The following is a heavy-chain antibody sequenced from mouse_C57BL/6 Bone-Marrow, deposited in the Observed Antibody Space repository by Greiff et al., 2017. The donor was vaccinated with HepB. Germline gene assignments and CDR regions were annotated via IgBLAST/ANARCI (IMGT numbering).Heavy chain of an antibody. CDR3: ASPLFYYGSREDAMDY. CDR1: GYSITSGYY. V-gene: IGHV3-6*01. J-gene: IGHJ4*01. D-gene: IGHD1-1*01. Sequence: DVQLQESGPGLVKPSQSLSLTCSVTGYSITSGYYWNWIRQFPGNKLEWMGYISYDGSNNYNPSLKNRISITRDTSKNQFFLKLNSVTTEDTATYYCASPLFYYGSREDAMDYWGQGTSVTVSS. CDR2: ISYDGSN.